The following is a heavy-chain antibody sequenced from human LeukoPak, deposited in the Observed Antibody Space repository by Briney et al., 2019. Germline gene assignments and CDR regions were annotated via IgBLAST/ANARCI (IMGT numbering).Heavy chain of an antibody. CDR1: GFTFSSYS. CDR2: ISASSITT. J-gene: IGHJ4*02. CDR3: AREGFYSGYDR. V-gene: IGHV3-48*02. D-gene: IGHD5-12*01. Sequence: PGVSLRLSCAASGFTFSSYSMNWVRQAPGKGLEWVSYISASSITTYADSVKGRFTISRDNAKNSLYLQMNSLRDEDTAVYYCAREGFYSGYDRWGQGTLVTVSS.